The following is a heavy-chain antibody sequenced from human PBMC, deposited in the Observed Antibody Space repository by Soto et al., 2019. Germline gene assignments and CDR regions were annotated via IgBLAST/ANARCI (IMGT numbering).Heavy chain of an antibody. D-gene: IGHD2-15*01. CDR1: GLTFTNYW. CDR3: ARKNGGNTVDF. CDR2: IYPADSDT. V-gene: IGHV5-51*01. J-gene: IGHJ4*02. Sequence: GESLKISCKGSGLTFTNYWIGWVRQMPGKGLEWMGMIYPADSDTRYSPSFQGQVTTSADKSISTAYLQWSSLKASDTAMYYCARKNGGNTVDFWGQGTLVTVSS.